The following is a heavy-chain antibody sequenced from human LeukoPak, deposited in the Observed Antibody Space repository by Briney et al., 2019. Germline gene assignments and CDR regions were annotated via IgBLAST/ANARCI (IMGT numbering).Heavy chain of an antibody. J-gene: IGHJ4*02. CDR3: ARGPPARYYYDSSGYYPALDY. D-gene: IGHD3-22*01. CDR1: GFTFSSYG. V-gene: IGHV3-33*01. CDR2: IWYDGSNK. Sequence: GGSLRLSCAASGFTFSSYGMHWVRQAPGKGLEWVAVIWYDGSNKYYADSVKGRFTISRDNSKNTLYLQMNSLRAEDTAVYYCARGPPARYYYDSSGYYPALDYWGQGTLVTVSS.